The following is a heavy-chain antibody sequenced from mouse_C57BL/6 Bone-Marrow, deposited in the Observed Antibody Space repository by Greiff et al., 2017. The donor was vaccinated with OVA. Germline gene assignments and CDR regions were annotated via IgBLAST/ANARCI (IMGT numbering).Heavy chain of an antibody. CDR3: TVYDYDRHFDY. V-gene: IGHV14-4*01. J-gene: IGHJ2*01. D-gene: IGHD2-4*01. CDR1: GFNIKDDY. CDR2: IDPENGDT. Sequence: EVKLMESGAELVRPGASVKLSCTASGFNIKDDYMHWVKQRPEQGLEWIGWIDPENGDTEYASKFQGKATITADTSSNTAYLQLSSLTSEDTAVYYCTVYDYDRHFDYWGQGTTLTVSS.